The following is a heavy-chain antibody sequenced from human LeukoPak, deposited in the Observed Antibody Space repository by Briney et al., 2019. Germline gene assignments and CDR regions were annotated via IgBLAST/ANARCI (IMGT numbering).Heavy chain of an antibody. J-gene: IGHJ3*02. V-gene: IGHV4-59*01. CDR2: IYYSGST. CDR3: ARAYSDYGNDAFDI. D-gene: IGHD5-12*01. Sequence: PSETLSLTCTVSGGSISSYYWSWIRQPPGKGLEWIGYIYYSGSTNYNPSLKSRVTISVDTSKNQFSLKLSSVTAADTAVYYCARAYSDYGNDAFDIWGQGTMVTVS. CDR1: GGSISSYY.